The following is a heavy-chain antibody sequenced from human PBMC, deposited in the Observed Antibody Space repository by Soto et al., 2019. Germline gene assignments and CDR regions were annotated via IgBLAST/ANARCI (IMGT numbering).Heavy chain of an antibody. D-gene: IGHD2-2*01. CDR2: FFIGGNT. V-gene: IGHV4-39*07. J-gene: IGHJ4*02. CDR1: GCSVSSLTHE. CDR3: ARVPDY. Sequence: GCSVSSLTHEQSWMRHPPGKGLEWIASFFIGGNTHYNPSLKSRVTISIDRSKNQFSLKLSSVTAADTAVYYCARVPDYWGQGILVTVSS.